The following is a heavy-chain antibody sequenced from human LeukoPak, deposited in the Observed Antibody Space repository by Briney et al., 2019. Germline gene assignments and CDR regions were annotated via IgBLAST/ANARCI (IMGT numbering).Heavy chain of an antibody. CDR3: AAEDTVTRSYDF. V-gene: IGHV1-2*02. D-gene: IGHD4-11*01. CDR2: INHKFGGT. J-gene: IGHJ4*02. CDR1: GDTFDGYY. Sequence: ASVKVSCKASGDTFDGYYVHWVRQAPGQGLEWVGWINHKFGGTNYAPKLQVRASMTWDTAINTAYMELRSLTSDDTAVYYCAAEDTVTRSYDFWGQGTLVTVSS.